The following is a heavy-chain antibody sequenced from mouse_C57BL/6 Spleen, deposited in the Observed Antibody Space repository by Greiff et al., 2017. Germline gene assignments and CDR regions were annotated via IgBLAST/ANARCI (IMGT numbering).Heavy chain of an antibody. D-gene: IGHD2-4*01. CDR3: ARVYDYSDDFDY. J-gene: IGHJ2*01. V-gene: IGHV5-4*03. CDR1: GFTFSSYA. Sequence: EVMLVESGGGLVKPGGSLKLSCAASGFTFSSYAMSWVRPTPEKRLEWVATISDGGSYTYYPDNVKGRFTISRDNAKDNLYLQMSHLKSEDTAMYYCARVYDYSDDFDYWGQGTTLTVSS. CDR2: ISDGGSYT.